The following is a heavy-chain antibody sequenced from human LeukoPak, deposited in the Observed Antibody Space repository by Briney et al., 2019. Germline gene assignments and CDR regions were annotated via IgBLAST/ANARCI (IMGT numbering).Heavy chain of an antibody. CDR1: GFTFSSYS. Sequence: GSLRLSCAASGFTFSSYSMNWVRQAPGKGLEWVSSISSSSSYIYYADSVKGRFTISRDNAKNSLYLQMNSLRAEDTAVYYCARDLRTDYGSGSYYFDYWGQGTLVTVSS. CDR3: ARDLRTDYGSGSYYFDY. CDR2: ISSSSSYI. D-gene: IGHD3-10*01. V-gene: IGHV3-21*01. J-gene: IGHJ4*02.